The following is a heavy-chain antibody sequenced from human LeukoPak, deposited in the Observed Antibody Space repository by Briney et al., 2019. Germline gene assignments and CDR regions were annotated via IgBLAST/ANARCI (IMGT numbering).Heavy chain of an antibody. J-gene: IGHJ4*02. CDR3: ASSGYSSSWYPCFDY. V-gene: IGHV3-33*01. Sequence: GGSLRLSCAASGFTFSSYGMHWVRQAPGKGLEWVAVILSDGSKEFYTDSVKGRFTISRDNSKNTLYLQMNSLRAEDTAVYYCASSGYSSSWYPCFDYWGQGTLVTVSS. CDR2: ILSDGSKE. D-gene: IGHD6-13*01. CDR1: GFTFSSYG.